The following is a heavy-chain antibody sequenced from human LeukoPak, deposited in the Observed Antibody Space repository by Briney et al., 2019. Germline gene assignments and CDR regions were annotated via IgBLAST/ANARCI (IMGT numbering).Heavy chain of an antibody. CDR1: GFTFSSSA. V-gene: IGHV3-23*01. J-gene: IGHJ4*02. Sequence: GGSLRLSCAASGFTFSSSAMSWVRQAPGKGLEWVSTISGSGSGSSTYYADSVKGRFTISRDSSKNTLFLQMNRLRPEDAAVYYCAKDFIGSDYWGQGTLVTVSS. D-gene: IGHD3-16*02. CDR3: AKDFIGSDY. CDR2: ISGSGSGSST.